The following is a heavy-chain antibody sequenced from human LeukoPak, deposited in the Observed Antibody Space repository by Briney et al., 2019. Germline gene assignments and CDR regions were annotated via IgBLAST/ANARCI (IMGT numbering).Heavy chain of an antibody. CDR2: ISSSSSTI. V-gene: IGHV3-48*01. D-gene: IGHD3-16*01. CDR1: GFTFSSYS. CDR3: AREDGWGEGDY. J-gene: IGHJ4*02. Sequence: GGSLRLSCAASGFTFSSYSMNWVRQAPGKGLEWVSYISSSSSTIYYADSVKGRFTISRDNSKNTLYLQMNSLRAEDTAVYYCAREDGWGEGDYWGQGTLVTVSS.